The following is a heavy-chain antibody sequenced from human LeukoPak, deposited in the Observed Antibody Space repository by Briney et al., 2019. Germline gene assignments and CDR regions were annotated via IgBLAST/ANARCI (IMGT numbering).Heavy chain of an antibody. CDR3: ARARQNPYFEERRRGNWVDP. D-gene: IGHD3-9*01. CDR2: INHSGST. Sequence: PGGSLRLSCAASGFTFSSYAMTWVRQAPGKGLEWIGEINHSGSTNYNPSLKSRVTISVDTSKNHFSLKLSSVTAADTAVYYCARARQNPYFEERRRGNWVDPWGQGTLVTVSS. CDR1: GFTFSSYA. J-gene: IGHJ5*02. V-gene: IGHV4-34*01.